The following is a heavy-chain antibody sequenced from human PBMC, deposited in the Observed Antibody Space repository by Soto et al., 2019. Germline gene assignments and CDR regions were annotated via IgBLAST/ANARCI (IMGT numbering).Heavy chain of an antibody. D-gene: IGHD4-17*01. CDR1: GFTFSNYA. Sequence: GGSLRLSCAASGFTFSNYAMSWIRQAPGKGLEWVSTIRETGNTYYADSVRGRFATSRDNSENTLYLQMSSLRAEDTAVYYCAKQQMGVIRALDYWGQGTLVTVSS. V-gene: IGHV3-23*01. CDR3: AKQQMGVIRALDY. J-gene: IGHJ4*02. CDR2: IRETGNT.